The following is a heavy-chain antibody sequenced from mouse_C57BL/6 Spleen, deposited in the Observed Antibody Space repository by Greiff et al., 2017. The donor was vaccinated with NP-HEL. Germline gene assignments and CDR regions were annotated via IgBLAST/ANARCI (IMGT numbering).Heavy chain of an antibody. V-gene: IGHV2-2*01. CDR3: ARKGCGYGSSYPDYAMDY. CDR2: IWSGGST. D-gene: IGHD1-1*01. CDR1: GFSFTSYG. J-gene: IGHJ4*01. Sequence: QVQLKQSGPGLVQPSQSLSITCTVSGFSFTSYGVHWVRQSPGQGLEWLGVIWSGGSTAYNAAFISNLGISKDNSKSQVFFKMNRLQAEDTAIYYGARKGCGYGSSYPDYAMDYWGQGTSVTVSS.